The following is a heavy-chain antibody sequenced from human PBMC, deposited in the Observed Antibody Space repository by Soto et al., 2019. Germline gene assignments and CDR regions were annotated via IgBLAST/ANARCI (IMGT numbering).Heavy chain of an antibody. CDR3: ARADNGGDYHY. Sequence: EVQLVESGGGLVQPGGSLRLSCAASGFTFSTYNMHWVRQAPGKGLEYVSAITSNGGNTYYADSVKGRFPISRDNSKNTLSLQMGSLRAEDMAVYYCARADNGGDYHYWGRGTLVTVSS. D-gene: IGHD2-21*02. J-gene: IGHJ4*02. V-gene: IGHV3-64*07. CDR2: ITSNGGNT. CDR1: GFTFSTYN.